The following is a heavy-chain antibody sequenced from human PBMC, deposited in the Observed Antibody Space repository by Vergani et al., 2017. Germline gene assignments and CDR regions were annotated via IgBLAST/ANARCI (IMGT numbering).Heavy chain of an antibody. J-gene: IGHJ4*02. CDR2: IYWNDDK. V-gene: IGHV2-5*01. CDR3: AHTYYDFWSGYYGLDY. Sequence: QITLKESGPTLVKPTQTLTLTCTFSGFSLSTSGVGVGWIRQSPGKALEWLALIYWNDDKGYSPSLKSRVTITKDTSKNQVVLTMTNMDPVDTATYYCAHTYYDFWSGYYGLDYWGQGTLVTVSS. D-gene: IGHD3-3*01. CDR1: GFSLSTSGVG.